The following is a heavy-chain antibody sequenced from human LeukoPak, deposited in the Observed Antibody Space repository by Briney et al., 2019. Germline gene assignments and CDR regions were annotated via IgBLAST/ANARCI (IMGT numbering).Heavy chain of an antibody. V-gene: IGHV4-39*07. CDR1: GGSISSSSYH. J-gene: IGHJ4*02. Sequence: SETLSLTCTVSGGSISSSSYHWGWIRQPPGKGLEWIGSIYYSGRSYYNPSLKSRVTISVDTSKNQFSLKLSSVTAADTAVYYCARFRRWLLSELVYWGQGTLVTVSS. CDR2: IYYSGRS. CDR3: ARFRRWLLSELVY. D-gene: IGHD5-24*01.